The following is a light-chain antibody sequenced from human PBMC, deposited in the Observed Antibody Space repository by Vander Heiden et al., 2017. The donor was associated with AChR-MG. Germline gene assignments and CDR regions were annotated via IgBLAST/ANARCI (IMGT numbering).Light chain of an antibody. CDR2: LGS. CDR1: QSLLHSNGYNY. Sequence: DIVMTQSPLSLPVTPGEPASISCRSSQSLLHSNGYNYLDWYLQKPVQSPQLLIYLGSNRASGVPDRFSGSGSGTDFTLKISRVEAEDVGVYYCRQAPQTGSTFGGGTKVEIK. V-gene: IGKV2-28*01. CDR3: RQAPQTGST. J-gene: IGKJ4*01.